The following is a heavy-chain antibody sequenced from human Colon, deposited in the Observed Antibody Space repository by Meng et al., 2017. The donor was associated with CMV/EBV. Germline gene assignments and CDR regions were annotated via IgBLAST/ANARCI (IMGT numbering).Heavy chain of an antibody. Sequence: GESLKISCAASGFTFSDYYMSWIRQAPGKGLEWVSYISSSGGTIYYADSVKGRFTISRDNAKNSLYLQMNSLRAEDTAVYYCARLFNNYHYAMDVWGQGITVTVSS. CDR1: GFTFSDYY. V-gene: IGHV3-11*01. CDR2: ISSSGGTI. CDR3: ARLFNNYHYAMDV. J-gene: IGHJ6*02.